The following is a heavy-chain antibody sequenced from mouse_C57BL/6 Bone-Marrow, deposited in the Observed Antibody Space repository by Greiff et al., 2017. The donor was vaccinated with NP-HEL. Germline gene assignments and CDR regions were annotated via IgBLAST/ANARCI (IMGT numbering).Heavy chain of an antibody. V-gene: IGHV7-3*01. CDR1: GFTFTDYY. CDR3: ARYLGSRDFDD. J-gene: IGHJ2*01. CDR2: IRNKANGYTT. Sequence: EVQRVESGGGLVQPGGSLSLSCAASGFTFTDYYMSWVRQPPGKALEWLGFIRNKANGYTTEYSASVKGRFTISRDNSQSILYLQMNALRAEDSATYYCARYLGSRDFDDWGQGTTLTVSS. D-gene: IGHD1-1*01.